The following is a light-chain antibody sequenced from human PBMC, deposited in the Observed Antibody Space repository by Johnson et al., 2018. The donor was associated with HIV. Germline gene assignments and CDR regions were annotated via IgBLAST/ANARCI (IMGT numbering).Light chain of an antibody. J-gene: IGLJ1*01. CDR1: SSNIENYF. Sequence: QFVLTQPPSLSAAPGQRVSISCSGNSSNIENYFVSWYQQLPGSAPRLLIYEDNKRPSGIPDRFSGSKSGASATLGITGLQTGDEADYYCGTWECRLSAVFGTGTKVTVL. CDR2: EDN. CDR3: GTWECRLSAV. V-gene: IGLV1-51*02.